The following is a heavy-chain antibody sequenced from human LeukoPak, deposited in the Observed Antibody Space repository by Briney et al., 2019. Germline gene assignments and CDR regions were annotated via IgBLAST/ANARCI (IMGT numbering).Heavy chain of an antibody. V-gene: IGHV1-2*02. D-gene: IGHD6-19*01. Sequence: ASVKVSCKASGYTFTSYFMHWVRQAPGQGLEWMGWINPNSGGTNYAQKFQGRVTMTRDTSISTAYMEPSRLRSDDTAVYYCAKAYSSGWRNWFDPWGQGTLVTVSS. J-gene: IGHJ5*02. CDR3: AKAYSSGWRNWFDP. CDR2: INPNSGGT. CDR1: GYTFTSYF.